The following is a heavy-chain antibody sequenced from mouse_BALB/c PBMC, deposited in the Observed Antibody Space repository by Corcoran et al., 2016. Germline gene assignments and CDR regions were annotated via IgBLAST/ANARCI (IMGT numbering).Heavy chain of an antibody. CDR3: ARGDYDTWFAY. V-gene: IGHV9-3-1*01. J-gene: IGHJ3*01. Sequence: QIQLVQFGPELKKPGETVKISCKASGYTFTNYGMNWVKQAPGKGLKWMGWINTYTGEPTYADDFKGRFAFSLETSASTAYLQINNLKNEDTATYFCARGDYDTWFAYWGQGTLVTVSA. D-gene: IGHD2-4*01. CDR2: INTYTGEP. CDR1: GYTFTNYG.